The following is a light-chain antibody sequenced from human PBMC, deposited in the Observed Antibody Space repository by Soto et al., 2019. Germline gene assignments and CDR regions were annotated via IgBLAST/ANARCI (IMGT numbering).Light chain of an antibody. CDR3: TSHAGSNNYV. V-gene: IGLV1-40*01. J-gene: IGLJ1*01. CDR2: GNS. CDR1: SSNIGAHFD. Sequence: QSVLTQPPSVSGAPGQRVTISCTGSSSNIGAHFDVHWYQQIPGTAPKLLIYGNSNRPSGVPDRFSGSKSGTSVTLAITGLQAEDEADYYCTSHAGSNNYVFGTGTKLTVL.